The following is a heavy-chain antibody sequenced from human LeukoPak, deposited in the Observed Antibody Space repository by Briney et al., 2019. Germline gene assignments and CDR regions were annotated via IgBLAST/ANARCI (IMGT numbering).Heavy chain of an antibody. CDR3: AKDVTGVERATIESVYFDY. CDR2: ISWNGGST. J-gene: IGHJ4*02. CDR1: GFTFDDYT. Sequence: GGSLRLSCAASGFTFDDYTMHWVRQAPGKGLEWVSLISWNGGSTYYADSVKGRFTISRDNSKNSLYLQMNSLRTEDTALYYCAKDVTGVERATIESVYFDYWGQGALVTLSP. D-gene: IGHD5-24*01. V-gene: IGHV3-43*01.